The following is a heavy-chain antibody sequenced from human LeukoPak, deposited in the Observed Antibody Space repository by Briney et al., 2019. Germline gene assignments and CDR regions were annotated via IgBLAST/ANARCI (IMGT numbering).Heavy chain of an antibody. V-gene: IGHV3-30-3*01. CDR3: AREMVVTATIDY. Sequence: PGGSLRLSCAASGFTFSSYAMHWVRQAPGKGLEWVAVISYDGSNKYYADSVKGRFTISRDNSKNTLYLQMNSLRAEDTAVYYCAREMVVTATIDYWGQGTLVTVSS. CDR1: GFTFSSYA. CDR2: ISYDGSNK. J-gene: IGHJ4*02. D-gene: IGHD2-21*02.